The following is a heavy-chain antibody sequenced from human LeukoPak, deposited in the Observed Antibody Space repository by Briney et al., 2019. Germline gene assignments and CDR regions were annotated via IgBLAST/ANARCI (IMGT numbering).Heavy chain of an antibody. CDR1: GFTFSSCS. V-gene: IGHV3-74*01. CDR3: VRGTIAAAGIDY. D-gene: IGHD6-13*01. Sequence: GGSLRLSCAASGFTFSSCSMHWVRQAPGKGLVWVSHIKGDGSSISYADSVKGRFTIFRDNAKNTLFLQVDSLRAEDTAVYHCVRGTIAAAGIDYWGQGTLVTVSS. J-gene: IGHJ4*02. CDR2: IKGDGSSI.